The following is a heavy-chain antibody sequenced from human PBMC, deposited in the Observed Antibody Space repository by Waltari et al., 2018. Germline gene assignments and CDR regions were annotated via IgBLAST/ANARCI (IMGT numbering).Heavy chain of an antibody. CDR3: ARGDNWNDRLDF. V-gene: IGHV1-8*01. CDR1: GYTFISYD. Sequence: QVQLVQSGAEVKKPGASVRVSCKASGYTFISYDINWVRQAPGQGLEGMGWINPNTGAARFAQNFQDRVTMTRSTSETTAYMEISDLTSHDTAVYYCARGDNWNDRLDFWGQGTKVTVSS. CDR2: INPNTGAA. D-gene: IGHD1-1*01. J-gene: IGHJ3*01.